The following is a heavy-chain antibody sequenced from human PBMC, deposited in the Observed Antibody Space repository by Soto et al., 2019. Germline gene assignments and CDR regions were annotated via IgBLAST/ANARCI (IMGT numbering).Heavy chain of an antibody. Sequence: VESLTISCKVSGYSFTSYWIIWVLQMPGKGLEWMGRIDPSDSYTNYSPSFQGHVTISADKSISTAYLQWSSLKASDTAMYYCARGLTTVVTGYYYGMDVWGQGTTVTVSS. CDR3: ARGLTTVVTGYYYGMDV. D-gene: IGHD4-17*01. CDR1: GYSFTSYW. V-gene: IGHV5-10-1*01. CDR2: IDPSDSYT. J-gene: IGHJ6*01.